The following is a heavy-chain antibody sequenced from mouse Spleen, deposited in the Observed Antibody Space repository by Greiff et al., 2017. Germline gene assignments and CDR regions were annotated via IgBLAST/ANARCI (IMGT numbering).Heavy chain of an antibody. CDR3: AIYYDYDPYFDY. Sequence: VQLQQSGPELVKPGASVKISCKASGYAFSSSWMNWVKQRPGKGLEWIGRIYPGDGDTNYNGKFKGKATLTADKSSSTAYMQLSSLTSEDSAVYFCAIYYDYDPYFDYWGQGTTLTVSS. CDR1: GYAFSSSW. V-gene: IGHV1-82*01. D-gene: IGHD2-4*01. J-gene: IGHJ2*01. CDR2: IYPGDGDT.